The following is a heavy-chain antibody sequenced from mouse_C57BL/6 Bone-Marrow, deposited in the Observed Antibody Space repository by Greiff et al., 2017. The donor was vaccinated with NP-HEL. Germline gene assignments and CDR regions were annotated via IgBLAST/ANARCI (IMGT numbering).Heavy chain of an antibody. CDR2: ISNGGGST. CDR3: ARQGYDYPAWFAY. CDR1: GFTFSDYY. Sequence: DVKLVESGGGLVQPGGSLKLSCAASGFTFSDYYMYWVRQTPEKRLEWVAYISNGGGSTYYPDTVKGRFTLSRDNAKNTLYLQMSRPKSEDTAMYYCARQGYDYPAWFAYWGQGTLVTVSA. J-gene: IGHJ3*01. D-gene: IGHD2-4*01. V-gene: IGHV5-12*01.